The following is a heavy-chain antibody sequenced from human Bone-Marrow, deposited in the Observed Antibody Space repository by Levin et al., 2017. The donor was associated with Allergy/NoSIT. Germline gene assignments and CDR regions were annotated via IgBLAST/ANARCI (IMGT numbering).Heavy chain of an antibody. Sequence: GGSLRLSCTASGFTLSTNYMSWVRQAPGKGLEWVSLIYTAGATYYADPVKGRFTISRDNSKITLFLQMNSLSADDTAVYFCARDWPFGSGPYDAFDIWGPGTMVTVSS. CDR3: ARDWPFGSGPYDAFDI. CDR2: IYTAGAT. V-gene: IGHV3-53*01. D-gene: IGHD3-10*01. CDR1: GFTLSTNY. J-gene: IGHJ3*02.